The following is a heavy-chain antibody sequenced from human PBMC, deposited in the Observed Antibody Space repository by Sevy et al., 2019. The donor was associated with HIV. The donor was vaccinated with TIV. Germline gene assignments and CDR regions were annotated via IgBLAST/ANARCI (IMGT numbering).Heavy chain of an antibody. CDR3: TRLVYYYDSSGYEEGDC. D-gene: IGHD3-22*01. Sequence: GSLRLSCAASGFTFSGSAMHWVRQASGKGLEWVGRIRSKANSYATAYAASVKGRFTISRDDSKNTAYLQMNSLKTEDTAVYYCTRLVYYYDSSGYEEGDCWGQGTLVTVSS. CDR2: IRSKANSYAT. V-gene: IGHV3-73*01. CDR1: GFTFSGSA. J-gene: IGHJ4*02.